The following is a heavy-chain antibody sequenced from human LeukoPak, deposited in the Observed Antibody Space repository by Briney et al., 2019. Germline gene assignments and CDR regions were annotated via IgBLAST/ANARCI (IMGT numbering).Heavy chain of an antibody. Sequence: GSLRLSCAASGFTFSSYAMSWVRQAPGKGLEWVSAISGSGGCTYYADSGKGRFTISRDNSKNTLYLQMNSLRAEDTAVYYCAKDREITFGGVIVNGGQGTLVTVSS. CDR3: AKDREITFGGVIVN. V-gene: IGHV3-23*01. CDR1: GFTFSSYA. J-gene: IGHJ4*02. D-gene: IGHD3-16*02. CDR2: ISGSGGCT.